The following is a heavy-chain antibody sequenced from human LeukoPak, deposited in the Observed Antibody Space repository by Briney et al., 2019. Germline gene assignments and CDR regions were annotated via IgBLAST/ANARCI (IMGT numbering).Heavy chain of an antibody. V-gene: IGHV1-69*04. J-gene: IGHJ4*02. CDR2: IIPILGIA. D-gene: IGHD2-21*01. CDR1: GGTFSSYA. CDR3: ARVSSAYCGGDCYADFDY. Sequence: ASVKVSCKASGGTFSSYAISWVRQAPGQGLEWMGRIIPILGIANYAQKFQGRVTITADKSTSTAYMELSSLRSEDTAVCYCARVSSAYCGGDCYADFDYWGQGTLVTVSS.